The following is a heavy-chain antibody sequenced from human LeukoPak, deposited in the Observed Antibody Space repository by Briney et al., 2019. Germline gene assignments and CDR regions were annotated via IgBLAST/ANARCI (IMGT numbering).Heavy chain of an antibody. CDR3: ARDPDIAVAGALAHYGMDV. J-gene: IGHJ6*02. V-gene: IGHV3-33*08. CDR2: IWYDGSNK. D-gene: IGHD6-19*01. Sequence: GGSLRLSCAASGFTFSSYAMSWVRQAPGKGLEWVAVIWYDGSNKYYADSVKGRFTISRDNSKTTLYLQMNSLRAEDTAVYYCARDPDIAVAGALAHYGMDVWGQGTTVTVSS. CDR1: GFTFSSYA.